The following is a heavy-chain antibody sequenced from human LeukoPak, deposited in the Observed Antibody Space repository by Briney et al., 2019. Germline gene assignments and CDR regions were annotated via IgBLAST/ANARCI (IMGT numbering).Heavy chain of an antibody. J-gene: IGHJ6*03. CDR3: AGGYSGYDRPAGYYYMDV. V-gene: IGHV1-69*06. CDR2: IIPIFGTA. D-gene: IGHD5-12*01. Sequence: ASVKVSCKASGGTFSSYAISWVRQAPGQGLEWMGGIIPIFGTANYAQKFQGRVTITADKSTSTAYMELSSLRSEDTAVYYCAGGYSGYDRPAGYYYMDVWGKGTTVTVSS. CDR1: GGTFSSYA.